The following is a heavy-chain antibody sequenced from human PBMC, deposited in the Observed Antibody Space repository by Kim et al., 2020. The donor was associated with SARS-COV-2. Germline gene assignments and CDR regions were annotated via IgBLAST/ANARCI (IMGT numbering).Heavy chain of an antibody. CDR1: GGTFSSYA. V-gene: IGHV1-69*13. CDR3: ARARSVYDSSGYHQWYFDY. D-gene: IGHD3-22*01. Sequence: SVKVSCKASGGTFSSYAISWVRQAPGQGLEWMGGIIPIFGTANYAQKFQGRVTITADESTSTAYMELSSLRSEDTAVYYCARARSVYDSSGYHQWYFDYWGQGTLVTVSS. CDR2: IIPIFGTA. J-gene: IGHJ4*02.